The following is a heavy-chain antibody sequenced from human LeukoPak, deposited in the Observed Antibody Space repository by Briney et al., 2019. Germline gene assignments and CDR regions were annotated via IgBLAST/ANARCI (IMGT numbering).Heavy chain of an antibody. V-gene: IGHV3-21*01. CDR3: ARMPYNWNSGYFDY. Sequence: PGGSLRLSCAASGFTFSSYWMSWVRQAPGKGLEWVSSISSSSSYIYYADSVKGRFTISRDNAKNSLYLQMNSLRAEDTAVYYCARMPYNWNSGYFDYWGQGTLVTVSS. J-gene: IGHJ4*02. CDR2: ISSSSSYI. CDR1: GFTFSSYW. D-gene: IGHD1-7*01.